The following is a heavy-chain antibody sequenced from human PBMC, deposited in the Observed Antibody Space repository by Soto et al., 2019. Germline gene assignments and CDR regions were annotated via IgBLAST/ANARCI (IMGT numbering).Heavy chain of an antibody. CDR2: ISSSSSYI. CDR1: GFTFSSYS. Sequence: VGSLRLSCAASGFTFSSYSMNWVRQAPGKGLEWVSSISSSSSYIYYADSVKGRFTISRDNAKNSLYLQMNSLRAEDTAVYYCARDRLGYCSSTSCYEHNWFDPWGQGTLVTVSS. D-gene: IGHD2-2*01. V-gene: IGHV3-21*01. J-gene: IGHJ5*02. CDR3: ARDRLGYCSSTSCYEHNWFDP.